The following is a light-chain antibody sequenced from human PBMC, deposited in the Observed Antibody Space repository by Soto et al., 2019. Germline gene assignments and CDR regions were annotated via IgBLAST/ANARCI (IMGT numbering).Light chain of an antibody. CDR1: QTISTY. CDR2: DAS. CDR3: QQSYNTPRT. V-gene: IGKV1-39*01. J-gene: IGKJ1*01. Sequence: IEVTQSPSSLAASVGDRVTITCRASQTISTYVNWYRQKSGAAPELLIYDASTLQSGVPSRFRGGGSGTDFTLTISSLQLDDFATYYLQQSYNTPRTFGQGTKVEIK.